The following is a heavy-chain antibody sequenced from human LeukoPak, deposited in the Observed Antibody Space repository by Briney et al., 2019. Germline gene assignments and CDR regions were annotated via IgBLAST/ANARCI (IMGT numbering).Heavy chain of an antibody. CDR2: ISAYNGNT. Sequence: ASVTVSCKASGYTFTIYGISWVRQAPGQGLEWMGWISAYNGNTNYSQKLQGRVTMTTDTSTSTAYMELRSLRSDDTAVYYCARDRYRYCSGGSCLSYLYYFDYWGQGTLVSVSS. CDR3: ARDRYRYCSGGSCLSYLYYFDY. V-gene: IGHV1-18*01. D-gene: IGHD2-15*01. CDR1: GYTFTIYG. J-gene: IGHJ4*02.